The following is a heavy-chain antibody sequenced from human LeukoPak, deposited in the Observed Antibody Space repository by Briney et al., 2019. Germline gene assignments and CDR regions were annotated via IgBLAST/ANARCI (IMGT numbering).Heavy chain of an antibody. D-gene: IGHD5-12*01. Sequence: GASVKVSCKASGGTFSSYAISWVRQAPGQGLEWMGGIIPIFGTANYAQKFQGRVTITTDESTSTAYMELSSLRSEDTAVYYCARERYSGYDGPFDYWGQRTLVTVSS. CDR3: ARERYSGYDGPFDY. V-gene: IGHV1-69*05. CDR2: IIPIFGTA. CDR1: GGTFSSYA. J-gene: IGHJ4*02.